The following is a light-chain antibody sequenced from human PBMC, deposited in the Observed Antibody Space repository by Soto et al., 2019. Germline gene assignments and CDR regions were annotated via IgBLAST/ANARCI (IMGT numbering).Light chain of an antibody. Sequence: EIVLTQSPGTLSLSVGERVTLSCRASQSVSSYLAWYQQTPGQAPRLLIYDTSNRATGTPDRFSGSGSGTDFTLTISRLEPEDFTVYYWQQYGSSPLTVGGGTTVQIK. CDR1: QSVSSY. J-gene: IGKJ4*01. CDR3: QQYGSSPLT. CDR2: DTS. V-gene: IGKV3-20*01.